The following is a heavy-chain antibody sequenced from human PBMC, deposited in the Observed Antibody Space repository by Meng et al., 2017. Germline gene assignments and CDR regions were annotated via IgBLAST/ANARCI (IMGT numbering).Heavy chain of an antibody. D-gene: IGHD2-21*02. V-gene: IGHV1-69*13. CDR3: ARAGHIVVVTAPRRFAFDI. J-gene: IGHJ3*02. CDR1: GGTFSSYA. CDR2: IIPIFGTA. Sequence: SVKVSCKASGGTFSSYAISWLRQAPGQGLEWMGGIIPIFGTANYAQKFQGRVTITADESTSTAYMELSSLRSEDTAVYYCARAGHIVVVTAPRRFAFDIWGQGTMVTVSS.